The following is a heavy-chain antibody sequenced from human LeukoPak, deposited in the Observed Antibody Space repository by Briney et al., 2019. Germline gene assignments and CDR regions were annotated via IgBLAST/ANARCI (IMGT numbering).Heavy chain of an antibody. CDR1: GGSLSSGGYS. V-gene: IGHV4-30-2*01. CDR2: IYHSGST. J-gene: IGHJ4*02. Sequence: KTSQTLSLTCAVSGGSLSSGGYSWSWIRQPPGEGLGWIGYIYHSGSTYYNPSLKSRVTISVDRSKNQFSLKLSSVTAADTAVYYCARRYCSGGSCYFDYWGQGTLVTVSS. D-gene: IGHD2-15*01. CDR3: ARRYCSGGSCYFDY.